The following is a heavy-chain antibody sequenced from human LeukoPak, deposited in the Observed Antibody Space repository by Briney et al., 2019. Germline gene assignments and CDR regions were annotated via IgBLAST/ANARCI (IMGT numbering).Heavy chain of an antibody. CDR2: IWYDGSNK. J-gene: IGHJ4*02. CDR1: GFTFSSYG. Sequence: PGGSLRLSCAASGFTFSSYGMHWVRRAPGKGLEWVAVIWYDGSNKYYADSVKGRFTISRDNSKNTLYLQMNSLRAEDTAVYYCARDGCTTTSCSDYWGQGTLVTVSS. V-gene: IGHV3-33*01. D-gene: IGHD2-2*01. CDR3: ARDGCTTTSCSDY.